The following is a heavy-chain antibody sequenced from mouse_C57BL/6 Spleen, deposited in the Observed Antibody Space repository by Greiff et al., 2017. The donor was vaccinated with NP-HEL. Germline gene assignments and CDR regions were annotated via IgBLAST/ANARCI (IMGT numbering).Heavy chain of an antibody. CDR3: ARRKITTVVAPDY. CDR1: GYTFTSYW. D-gene: IGHD1-1*01. Sequence: QVQLQQPGAELVKPGASVKLSCKASGYTFTSYWMHWVKQRPGQGLEWIGMIHPNSGSTNYNEKFKSKATLTVDKSSSTAYMQLSRLTSEDSAVYYCARRKITTVVAPDYGGQGTTLTVSS. CDR2: IHPNSGST. V-gene: IGHV1-64*01. J-gene: IGHJ2*01.